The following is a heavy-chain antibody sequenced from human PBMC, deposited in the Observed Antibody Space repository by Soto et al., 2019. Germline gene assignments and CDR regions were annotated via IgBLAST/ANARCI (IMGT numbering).Heavy chain of an antibody. D-gene: IGHD4-17*01. CDR3: AKPSVPRPRKTVTFDF. CDR1: GFTFSSYA. V-gene: IGHV3-23*01. CDR2: ISGSGGST. Sequence: EVQLLESGGGLVQPGGSLRLSCAASGFTFSSYAMSWVRQAPGKGLEWVSAISGSGGSTYYADSVKGRFTISRHNSKNTLYLQMNSLRAEDTAVYCCAKPSVPRPRKTVTFDFWGQGTLVTVSS. J-gene: IGHJ5*01.